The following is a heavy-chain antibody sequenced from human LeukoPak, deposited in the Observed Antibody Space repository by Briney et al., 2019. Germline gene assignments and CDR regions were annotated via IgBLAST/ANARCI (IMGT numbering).Heavy chain of an antibody. CDR3: AKEAGQDYGALDAFDV. V-gene: IGHV3-7*01. CDR1: GFTFSSYW. Sequence: GGSLRLSCAASGFTFSSYWMSWVGQAPGKGLEGGANIKQEGSEKYYVDSVKGRFTISRDNAKKSLYLQMNSLRAEDTAVYYCAKEAGQDYGALDAFDVWGQGTMVTVSS. CDR2: IKQEGSEK. D-gene: IGHD4-17*01. J-gene: IGHJ3*01.